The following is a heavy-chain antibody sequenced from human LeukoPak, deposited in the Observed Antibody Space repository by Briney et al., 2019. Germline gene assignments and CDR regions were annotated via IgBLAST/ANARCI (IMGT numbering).Heavy chain of an antibody. D-gene: IGHD3-22*01. V-gene: IGHV3-30*03. J-gene: IGHJ3*02. Sequence: GGSLRLSCVASECSLSRNGMHWVRQAPGKGLEWVAVTSHDGVQKYYADSVKGRFTISRDNAKNSLYLQMNSLRAEDTAVYYCARPNNYYDSSGFDAFDIWGQGTMVTVSS. CDR3: ARPNNYYDSSGFDAFDI. CDR1: ECSLSRNG. CDR2: TSHDGVQK.